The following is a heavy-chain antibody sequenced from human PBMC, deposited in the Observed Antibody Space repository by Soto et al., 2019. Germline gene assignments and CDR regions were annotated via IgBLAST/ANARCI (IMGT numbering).Heavy chain of an antibody. J-gene: IGHJ6*02. Sequence: GASVKVSCKASGYTFTSYYMHWVRQAPGQGLEWMGIINPSGGSTSYAQKFQGRVTMTRDTSTSTVYMELSSLRPEDTAVYYCARAPDFWSGSAYGMDVWGQGTTVTVSS. CDR1: GYTFTSYY. D-gene: IGHD3-3*01. CDR3: ARAPDFWSGSAYGMDV. V-gene: IGHV1-46*01. CDR2: INPSGGST.